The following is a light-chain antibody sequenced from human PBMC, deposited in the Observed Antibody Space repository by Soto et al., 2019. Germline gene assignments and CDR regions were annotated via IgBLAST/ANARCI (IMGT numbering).Light chain of an antibody. CDR3: QQYGSSGT. V-gene: IGKV3-20*01. CDR1: QSVSSSY. J-gene: IGKJ1*01. CDR2: GAS. Sequence: EIVLTQSPATLSLSPGERATLSCRASQSVSSSYLAWYQQKPGQAPRLLIYGASSRPTGIPDRFSGSGSGTDFTLTISRLEPEDFAVYYCQQYGSSGTFGQGTKVDIK.